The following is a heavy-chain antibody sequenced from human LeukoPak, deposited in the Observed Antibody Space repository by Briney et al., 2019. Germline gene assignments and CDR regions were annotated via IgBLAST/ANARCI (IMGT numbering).Heavy chain of an antibody. CDR1: GFTFSNYW. J-gene: IGHJ4*02. Sequence: PGGSLRLSCAASGFTFSNYWMHWVRQGPGKGLVWVSRINSDGSSTSYADSVKGRFTISRDNAKNTLYLQMNSLRAEDTAIYCCARALGSVADFWGQGTMVTVSS. CDR2: INSDGSST. D-gene: IGHD6-6*01. V-gene: IGHV3-74*01. CDR3: ARALGSVADF.